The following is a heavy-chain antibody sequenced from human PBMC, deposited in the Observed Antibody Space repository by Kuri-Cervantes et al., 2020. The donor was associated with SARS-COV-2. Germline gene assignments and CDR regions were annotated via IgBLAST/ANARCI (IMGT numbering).Heavy chain of an antibody. D-gene: IGHD3-10*01. CDR3: ATAPGLPSGSINWFDP. J-gene: IGHJ5*02. CDR1: ESTFPNYD. CDR2: VKTNSGNT. V-gene: IGHV1-8*01. Sequence: ASVKVSCKAPESTFPNYDINWVRQATGQGLEWMGMVKTNSGNTLYAQIFQGRVTMTRDTSTTTAYMELSSLRSEDTAVYYCATAPGLPSGSINWFDPWGQGTLVTVSS.